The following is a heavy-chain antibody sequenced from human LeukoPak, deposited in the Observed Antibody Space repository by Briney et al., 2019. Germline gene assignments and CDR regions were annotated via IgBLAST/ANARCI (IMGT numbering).Heavy chain of an antibody. Sequence: GGYLRLYCAASGFTFSGYNMNWVRQAPGKGLEWVSSISSSSSYIYYADSVKGRFTISRDNAKNSLYLQMNSLRAEDTAVYYCASSSERDYDFWSGYPLGYWGQGTLATVSS. CDR1: GFTFSGYN. CDR2: ISSSSSYI. J-gene: IGHJ4*02. D-gene: IGHD3-3*01. V-gene: IGHV3-21*01. CDR3: ASSSERDYDFWSGYPLGY.